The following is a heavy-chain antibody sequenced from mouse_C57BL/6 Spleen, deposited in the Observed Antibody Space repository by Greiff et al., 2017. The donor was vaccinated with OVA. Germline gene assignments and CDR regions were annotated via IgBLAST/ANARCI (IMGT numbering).Heavy chain of an antibody. V-gene: IGHV5-12*01. J-gene: IGHJ1*03. D-gene: IGHD2-4*01. CDR2: ISNGGGST. CDR3: ARHDYDGGDWYFDV. Sequence: EVQGVESGGGLVQPGGSLKLSCAASGFTFSDYYMYWVRQTPEKRLEWVAYISNGGGSTYYPDTVKGRFTISRDNAKNTLYLQMSRLKSEDTAMYYCARHDYDGGDWYFDVWGTGTTVTVSS. CDR1: GFTFSDYY.